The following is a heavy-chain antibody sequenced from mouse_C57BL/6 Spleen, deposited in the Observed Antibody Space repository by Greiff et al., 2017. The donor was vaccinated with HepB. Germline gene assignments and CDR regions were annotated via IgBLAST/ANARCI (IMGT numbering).Heavy chain of an antibody. V-gene: IGHV5-17*01. CDR2: ISSGSSTI. J-gene: IGHJ4*01. Sequence: EVHLVESGGGLVKPGGSLKLSCAASGFTFSDYGMHWVRQAPEKGLEWVAYISSGSSTIYYADTVKGRFTISRDNAKNTLFLQMTSLRSEDTAMYYCARGGATVVAPYYAMDYWGQGTSVTVSS. D-gene: IGHD1-1*01. CDR1: GFTFSDYG. CDR3: ARGGATVVAPYYAMDY.